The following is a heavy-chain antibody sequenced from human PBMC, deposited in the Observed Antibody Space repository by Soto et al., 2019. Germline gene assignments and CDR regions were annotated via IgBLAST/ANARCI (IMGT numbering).Heavy chain of an antibody. Sequence: QVQLVESGGGVVQPGTSLRLSGAASGFTSSSFVIHWVRQAPGKGLEWLAVISSDGNKQYYAISVKGRFTISIDNSKKTLSLQVNSPRAEATAVSFRAKARGVLDAFAIWGPGTMVTVS. D-gene: IGHD3-10*01. J-gene: IGHJ3*02. CDR3: AKARGVLDAFAI. CDR2: ISSDGNKQ. CDR1: GFTSSSFV. V-gene: IGHV3-30*18.